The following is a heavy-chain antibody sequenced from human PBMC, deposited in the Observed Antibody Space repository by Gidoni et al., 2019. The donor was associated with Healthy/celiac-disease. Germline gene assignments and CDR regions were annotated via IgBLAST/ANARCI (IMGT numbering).Heavy chain of an antibody. J-gene: IGHJ3*02. CDR3: ARASATGPRRAFDI. CDR2: MSAYNGNT. CDR1: VYTFTSYG. V-gene: IGHV1-18*01. Sequence: QVQLLQSGAEVKKPGASVQVSCKASVYTFTSYGISWVRQAPGQGLEWMGWMSAYNGNTNYAKKLQGRVTMTTDTSTSTAYMELRSLRADDTAVYYCARASATGPRRAFDIWGQGTMVTVSS.